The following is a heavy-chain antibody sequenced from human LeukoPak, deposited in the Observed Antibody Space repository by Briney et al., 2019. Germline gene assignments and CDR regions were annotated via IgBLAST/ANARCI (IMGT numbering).Heavy chain of an antibody. D-gene: IGHD3-10*01. V-gene: IGHV4-59*01. CDR2: IYYSGST. CDR1: GGSISSYY. J-gene: IGHJ4*02. CDR3: AREGSGSYYGL. Sequence: SETLSLTCTVSGGSISSYYWSWIRQPPGKGLEWIGDIYYSGSTNYNPSLKSRVTISVDTSKNQFSLKLSSVTAADTAVYYCAREGSGSYYGLWGQGTLVTVSS.